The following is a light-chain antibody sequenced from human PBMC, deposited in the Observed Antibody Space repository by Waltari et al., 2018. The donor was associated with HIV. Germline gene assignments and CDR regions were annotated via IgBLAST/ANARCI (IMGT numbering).Light chain of an antibody. Sequence: DIQMTQSPSTLSASVGDRVTITCRASQSISNWLALYQQKPGKAPKLLIYKASSLEIGVPSRFSGSGSGTEFTLTISSLQPDDFATYYCQQYDSFTFGQVTKLEIK. CDR1: QSISNW. CDR3: QQYDSFT. CDR2: KAS. J-gene: IGKJ2*01. V-gene: IGKV1-5*03.